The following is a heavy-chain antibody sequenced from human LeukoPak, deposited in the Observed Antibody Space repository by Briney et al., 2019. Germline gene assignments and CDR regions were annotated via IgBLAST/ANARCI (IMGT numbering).Heavy chain of an antibody. CDR1: GFTFSSHW. J-gene: IGHJ4*02. Sequence: PGGSLRLSCAVSGFTFSSHWMRWVRQAPGRGLVWVSHIRSDGTSTNYADSVKGRFTISRDNAKNTLFLQMNSLRAEDTAVYYCAKLGYSYGLDYWGQGTLVTVSS. CDR2: IRSDGTST. V-gene: IGHV3-74*01. D-gene: IGHD5-18*01. CDR3: AKLGYSYGLDY.